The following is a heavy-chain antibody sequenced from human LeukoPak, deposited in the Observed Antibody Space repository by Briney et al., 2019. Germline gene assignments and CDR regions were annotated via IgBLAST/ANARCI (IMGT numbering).Heavy chain of an antibody. D-gene: IGHD3-22*01. Sequence: GGSLRLSCAASGFTFSSYAMSWVRQAPGKGLEWVSAISGSGGSTYYADSVKGRFTIFRDNSKNTLYLQMNSLRAEDTAVYYCAKDRYYDSTPSREYFQHWGQGTLVTVSS. CDR2: ISGSGGST. CDR1: GFTFSSYA. V-gene: IGHV3-23*01. J-gene: IGHJ1*01. CDR3: AKDRYYDSTPSREYFQH.